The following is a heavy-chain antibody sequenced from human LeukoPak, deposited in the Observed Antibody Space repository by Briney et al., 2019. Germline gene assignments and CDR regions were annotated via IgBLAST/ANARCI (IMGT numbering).Heavy chain of an antibody. CDR3: ARGHTYYDILTGYYPGGAFDY. V-gene: IGHV3-7*03. Sequence: GGSLRLSCAASGFTFSSYWMSWVRQAPGKGLEWVANIKQDGSEKYYVDSVKGRFTISRDNAKNSLYLQMNSLRAEDTAVYYCARGHTYYDILTGYYPGGAFDYWGQGTLVTVSS. CDR2: IKQDGSEK. D-gene: IGHD3-9*01. J-gene: IGHJ4*02. CDR1: GFTFSSYW.